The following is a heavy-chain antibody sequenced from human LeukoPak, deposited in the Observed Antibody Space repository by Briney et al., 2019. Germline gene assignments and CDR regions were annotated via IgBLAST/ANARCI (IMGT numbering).Heavy chain of an antibody. CDR1: GFTFSSYA. J-gene: IGHJ6*03. D-gene: IGHD1-26*01. CDR2: ISYDGSNK. V-gene: IGHV3-30*04. Sequence: GRSLRLSCAASGFTFSSYAMHWVRQAPGKGLEWEAVISYDGSNKYYADSVKGRFTISRDNSKNTLYLQMNSLRAEDTAVYYCARRDSDYMDVWGKGTTVTVSS. CDR3: ARRDSDYMDV.